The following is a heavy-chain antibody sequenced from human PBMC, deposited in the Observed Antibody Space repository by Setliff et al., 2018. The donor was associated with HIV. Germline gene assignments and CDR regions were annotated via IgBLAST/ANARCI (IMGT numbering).Heavy chain of an antibody. D-gene: IGHD5-18*01. V-gene: IGHV4-30-2*01. CDR3: ARGLSVYSYANVYYYHGMDV. CDR1: GGSISSGGYS. CDR2: IYHSGST. J-gene: IGHJ6*02. Sequence: SETLSLTCAVSGGSISSGGYSWSWIRQPPGKGLEWIGYIYHSGSTYYNPSLRSRVTISADRSKNQFSLKMTSVTAADTAVYYCARGLSVYSYANVYYYHGMDVWGQGTTVTVSS.